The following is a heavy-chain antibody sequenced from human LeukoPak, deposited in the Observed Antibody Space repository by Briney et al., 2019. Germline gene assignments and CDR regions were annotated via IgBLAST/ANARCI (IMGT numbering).Heavy chain of an antibody. Sequence: TGGPLRLSCAASGFTFSSYAMHWVRQAPGKGLEWVAVISYDGSNKYYADSVKGRFTISRDNSKNTLYLQMNSLRAEDTAVYYCARVNYYDSSGSFDYWGQGTLVTVSS. D-gene: IGHD3-22*01. CDR1: GFTFSSYA. V-gene: IGHV3-30*04. CDR3: ARVNYYDSSGSFDY. J-gene: IGHJ4*02. CDR2: ISYDGSNK.